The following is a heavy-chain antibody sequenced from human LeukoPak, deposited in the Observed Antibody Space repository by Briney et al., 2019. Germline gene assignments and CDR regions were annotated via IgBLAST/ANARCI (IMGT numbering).Heavy chain of an antibody. CDR3: AKDSSRFGELLSSFDY. J-gene: IGHJ4*02. CDR1: GFTFSTYG. V-gene: IGHV3-30*18. Sequence: GKSLRLSCAASGFTFSTYGMHWVRQAPGKGLEWVIFISHDGSKIFYIDSVKGRFTISRDNSKNTLYLQMNSLRPEDTAVYFCAKDSSRFGELLSSFDYWGQGTLLTVSS. CDR2: ISHDGSKI. D-gene: IGHD3-10*01.